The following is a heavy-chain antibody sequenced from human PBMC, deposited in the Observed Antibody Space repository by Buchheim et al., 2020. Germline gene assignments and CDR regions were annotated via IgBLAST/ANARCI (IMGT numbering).Heavy chain of an antibody. J-gene: IGHJ6*02. V-gene: IGHV3-48*03. CDR2: ISSSGSTI. Sequence: EVQLVESGGGLVQPGGSLRLSCAASGFTFSSYEMNWVRQAPGKGLEWVSYISSSGSTIYYADSVKGRFTISRDNAKNSLYLQMNSLRAEDTAVYYCARRVGVGGDFWSGYYVPYGMDVWGQGTT. D-gene: IGHD3-3*01. CDR1: GFTFSSYE. CDR3: ARRVGVGGDFWSGYYVPYGMDV.